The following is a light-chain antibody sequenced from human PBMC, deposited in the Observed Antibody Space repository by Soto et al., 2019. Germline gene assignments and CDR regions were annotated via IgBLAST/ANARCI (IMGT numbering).Light chain of an antibody. V-gene: IGLV2-8*01. CDR1: SSDIGTFSS. J-gene: IGLJ2*01. CDR3: SSQAGSDSLMV. CDR2: GVS. Sequence: QSALTQPPSASGSPGQSVTISCTGTSSDIGTFSSISWYQQYPGKAPKLMIFGVSQRPSGVPDRFSGSKSANTASLTVSGLQDEDEAEYYCSSQAGSDSLMVFGGGTQPTVL.